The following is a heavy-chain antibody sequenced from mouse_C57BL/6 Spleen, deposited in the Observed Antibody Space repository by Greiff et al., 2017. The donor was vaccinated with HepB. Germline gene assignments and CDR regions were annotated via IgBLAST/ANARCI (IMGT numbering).Heavy chain of an antibody. D-gene: IGHD1-1*01. CDR1: GYTFTSYG. Sequence: QVQLQQSGAELARPGASVKLSCKASGYTFTSYGISWVKQRTGQGLEWIGEIYPRSGNTYYNEKFKGKATLTADKSSSTAYMELRSLTSEDSAVYFCARWNPVLDYGSSYWYFDVWGTGTTVTVSS. CDR2: IYPRSGNT. V-gene: IGHV1-81*01. CDR3: ARWNPVLDYGSSYWYFDV. J-gene: IGHJ1*03.